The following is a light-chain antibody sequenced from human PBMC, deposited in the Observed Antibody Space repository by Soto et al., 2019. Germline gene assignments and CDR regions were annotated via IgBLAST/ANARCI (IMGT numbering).Light chain of an antibody. CDR1: QSITSY. Sequence: DIQMTQSPSSLSASVGDRVTITCRARQSITSYLNWYQQKPGKVPKLVIYGATSLQSGVPSRLSGSGFGTESTLTSSSLQPEEGATYYCQQSYNTPYNFGQGTKLEIK. J-gene: IGKJ2*01. CDR3: QQSYNTPYN. CDR2: GAT. V-gene: IGKV1-39*01.